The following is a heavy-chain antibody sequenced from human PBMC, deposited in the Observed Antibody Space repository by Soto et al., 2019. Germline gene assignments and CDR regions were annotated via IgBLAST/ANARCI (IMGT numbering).Heavy chain of an antibody. D-gene: IGHD3-10*01. J-gene: IGHJ6*02. CDR1: GDTFTTYY. CDR2: INPSGGTT. Sequence: ASVKVSCKASGDTFTTYYMHWVRQAPGQGLEWMGIINPSGGTTGFAQKFQGRVTMTRDTSTSTVYMELSSLRSEDTAVYYCAGDVLGGYYGMDVWGQGTTVTVSS. V-gene: IGHV1-46*01. CDR3: AGDVLGGYYGMDV.